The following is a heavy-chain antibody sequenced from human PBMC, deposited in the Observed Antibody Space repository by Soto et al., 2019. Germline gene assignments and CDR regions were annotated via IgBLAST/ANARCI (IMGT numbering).Heavy chain of an antibody. V-gene: IGHV4-59*11. CDR2: VHSRGDT. CDR3: TRVLDPGYSDY. CDR1: GGSISGHY. J-gene: IGHJ4*02. Sequence: PSETLSLTCTVSGGSISGHYWSWIRQAPGKTLEWIGHVHSRGDTNYNPSLRSRLTVSADTSRNQFSLKLTSVTAADTAIYYCTRVLDPGYSDYWGQGTPVNVSS.